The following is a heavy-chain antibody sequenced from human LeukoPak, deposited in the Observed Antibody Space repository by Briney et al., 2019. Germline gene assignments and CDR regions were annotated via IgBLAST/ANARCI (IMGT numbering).Heavy chain of an antibody. CDR3: AKEEGVVGATYNWFDP. CDR1: GFTFSSYA. J-gene: IGHJ5*02. Sequence: GGSLRLSCAASGFTFSSYAMSWVRQAPGKGLEWVSAISGSGGSTYYADSVKGRFTISRDNSKNTLYLQMNSLRAEDTAVYYCAKEEGVVGATYNWFDPWGQGTLVTVSS. CDR2: ISGSGGST. D-gene: IGHD1-26*01. V-gene: IGHV3-23*01.